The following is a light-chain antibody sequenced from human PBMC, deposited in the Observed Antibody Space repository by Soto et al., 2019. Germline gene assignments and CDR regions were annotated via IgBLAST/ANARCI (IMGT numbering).Light chain of an antibody. CDR1: QSISSW. CDR3: QQYHSYPYT. J-gene: IGKJ2*01. CDR2: KAS. Sequence: DIQMTQSPSTLSASVGDRVTITCRASQSISSWLAWYQQKPGKAPKVLISKASTLQSGVPSRFSGSRSATEFTLTVSSLQPDDFATYCCQQYHSYPYTFGQGTNLEIE. V-gene: IGKV1-5*03.